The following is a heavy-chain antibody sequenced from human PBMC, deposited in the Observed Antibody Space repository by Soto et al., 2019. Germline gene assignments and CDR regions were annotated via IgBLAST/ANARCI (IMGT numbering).Heavy chain of an antibody. D-gene: IGHD4-17*01. CDR2: IYYSGST. V-gene: IGHV4-61*01. Sequence: QVQLQESGPGLVKPSETLSLTCTVSGGSVSSGSYYWSWIRQPPGKGLEWIGYIYYSGSTNYNPSLKSRVTISVDTSKNQFSLKLSSVTAADTAVYYCARGVGIEGWNPITPTVTPGYFDYWGQGTLVTVSS. CDR1: GGSVSSGSYY. J-gene: IGHJ4*02. CDR3: ARGVGIEGWNPITPTVTPGYFDY.